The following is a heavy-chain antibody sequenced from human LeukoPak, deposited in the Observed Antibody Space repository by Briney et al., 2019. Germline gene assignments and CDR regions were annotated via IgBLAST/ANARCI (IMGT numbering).Heavy chain of an antibody. J-gene: IGHJ4*02. V-gene: IGHV4-34*01. CDR2: INHSGST. D-gene: IGHD3-3*01. CDR3: ARGKCFWSVILDY. CDR1: GGSFSGYY. Sequence: SETLSLTCAVYGGSFSGYYWSWIRQPPGKGLEWIGEINHSGSTNYNPSLKSRVTISVDTSKNQFSLKLSSVTAADTAVYYCARGKCFWSVILDYWGQGTLVTVSS.